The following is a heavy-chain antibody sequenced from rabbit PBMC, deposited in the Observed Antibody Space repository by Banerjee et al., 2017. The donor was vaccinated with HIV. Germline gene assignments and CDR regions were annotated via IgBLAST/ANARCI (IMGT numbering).Heavy chain of an antibody. CDR2: IYTGSSGST. D-gene: IGHD6-1*01. CDR1: GFTISSSYY. Sequence: QEQLEESGGGLVQPEGSLALTCTASGFTISSSYYMCWVRQAPGKGLEWIACIYTGSSGSTNYASWAKGRFTGSKTSSTTVTLQMTSLTAADTATYFCARYEIAGYDYATPFNLLGPGTLVTVS. J-gene: IGHJ4*01. V-gene: IGHV1S45*01. CDR3: ARYEIAGYDYATPFNL.